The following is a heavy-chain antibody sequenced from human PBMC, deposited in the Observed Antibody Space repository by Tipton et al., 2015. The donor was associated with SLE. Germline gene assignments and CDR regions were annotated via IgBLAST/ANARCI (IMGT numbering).Heavy chain of an antibody. CDR1: GFTFRSYA. D-gene: IGHD3-22*01. CDR3: AKSGDSSSVRADY. V-gene: IGHV3-23*01. J-gene: IGHJ4*02. CDR2: ISGSGGNT. Sequence: GSLRLSCAASGFTFRSYAMSWVRQAPGKGLEWVSGISGSGGNTYYADSVKGRFTISRDNSKNTLYLQMNSLRAEDTAVYYCAKSGDSSSVRADYWGQGTLVTVSS.